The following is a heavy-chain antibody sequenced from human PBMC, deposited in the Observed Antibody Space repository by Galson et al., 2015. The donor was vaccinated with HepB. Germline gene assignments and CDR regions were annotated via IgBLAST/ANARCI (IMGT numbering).Heavy chain of an antibody. Sequence: PALVKPTQTLTLTCTFSGFSLSTGAVGVGWTRQPPGGALEWLALIYWDDKKRYRPSLESRLTITKDTSKNQVVLTMTNVDPMDTATYFCTHDAIAGTFDYWGQGILVTVSS. CDR2: IYWDDKK. J-gene: IGHJ4*02. CDR3: THDAIAGTFDY. V-gene: IGHV2-5*02. D-gene: IGHD2-21*01. CDR1: GFSLSTGAVG.